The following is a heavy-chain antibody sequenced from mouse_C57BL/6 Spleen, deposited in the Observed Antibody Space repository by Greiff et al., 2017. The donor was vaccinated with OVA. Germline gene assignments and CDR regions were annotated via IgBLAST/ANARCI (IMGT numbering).Heavy chain of an antibody. CDR2: IYPGDGDT. V-gene: IGHV1-82*01. CDR3: ARRADYGSPLGMDY. J-gene: IGHJ4*01. CDR1: GYAFSSSW. Sequence: QVQLKQSGPELVKPGASVKISCKASGYAFSSSWMNWVKQRPGKGLEWIGRIYPGDGDTNYNGKFKGKATLTADKSSSTADMQLSSLTCEDSAVYYCARRADYGSPLGMDYWGQGTSVTVSS. D-gene: IGHD1-1*01.